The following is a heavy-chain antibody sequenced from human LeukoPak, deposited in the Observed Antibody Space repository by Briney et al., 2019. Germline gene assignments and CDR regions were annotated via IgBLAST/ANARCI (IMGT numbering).Heavy chain of an antibody. CDR1: GGSFSGYY. D-gene: IGHD3-3*01. Sequence: SETLSLTCAVYGGSFSGYYWSWIRQPPGRGLEWIGEINQSGNTNYIPSLKSRVTISADTSKNHFSLKLSSVTAADTAVYYCARGPNYDFWSGYPNYYYYGMDVWGQGTTVTVSS. J-gene: IGHJ6*02. V-gene: IGHV4-34*01. CDR2: INQSGNT. CDR3: ARGPNYDFWSGYPNYYYYGMDV.